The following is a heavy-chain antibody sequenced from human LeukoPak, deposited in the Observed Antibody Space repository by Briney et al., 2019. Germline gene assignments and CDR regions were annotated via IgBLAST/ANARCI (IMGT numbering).Heavy chain of an antibody. D-gene: IGHD3-9*01. CDR3: ARDQDTILSVNCFDP. Sequence: GASVKVSCKASGGTFSSYAISWVRQAAGQGLEWMGGIIPIYGTANYAQKFQGRVTITVDESTSTAYMELSSLRSEDTAVYYCARDQDTILSVNCFDPWGQGTLVTVSS. CDR2: IIPIYGTA. CDR1: GGTFSSYA. J-gene: IGHJ5*02. V-gene: IGHV1-69*13.